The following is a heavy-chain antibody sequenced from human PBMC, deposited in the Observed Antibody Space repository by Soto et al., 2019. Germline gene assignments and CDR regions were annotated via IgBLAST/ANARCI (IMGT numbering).Heavy chain of an antibody. Sequence: VKVSCKASGGTFNSYAFNWVRQAPGQGLEWMGGIIPIFEITNYAQKFQGRVTITADESTSTAFMELSSLTSEDTAVYFCARDGAGSTSFDYWGQGTLVTVSS. CDR3: ARDGAGSTSFDY. CDR1: GGTFNSYA. V-gene: IGHV1-69*13. D-gene: IGHD2-15*01. J-gene: IGHJ4*02. CDR2: IIPIFEIT.